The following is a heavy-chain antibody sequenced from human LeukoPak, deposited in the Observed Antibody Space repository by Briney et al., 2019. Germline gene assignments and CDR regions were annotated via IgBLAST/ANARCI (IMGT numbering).Heavy chain of an antibody. V-gene: IGHV3-30*19. CDR3: ARDGGIVVVPAVGNFDY. J-gene: IGHJ4*02. D-gene: IGHD2-2*01. CDR1: GYSFTNYW. CDR2: ISYDGSNK. Sequence: GESLKISCKGSGYSFTNYWIGWVRQAPGKGLEWVAVISYDGSNKYYADSVKGRFTISRDNSKNTLYLQMNSLRAEDTAVYYCARDGGIVVVPAVGNFDYWGQGTLVTVSS.